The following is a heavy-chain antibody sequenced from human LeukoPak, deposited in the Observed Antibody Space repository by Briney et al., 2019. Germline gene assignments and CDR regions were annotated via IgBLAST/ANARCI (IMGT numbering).Heavy chain of an antibody. D-gene: IGHD3-3*01. CDR2: IYYSGST. J-gene: IGHJ5*02. Sequence: PSETLSLTCTVSGGSISSYYWSWIRQPPGKGLEWIGYIYYSGSTNYNPSLKSRVTISVDTSKNQFSLKLSSVTAADTAVYYCARAYDFWSDSWFDPWGQGTLVTVSS. CDR3: ARAYDFWSDSWFDP. CDR1: GGSISSYY. V-gene: IGHV4-59*01.